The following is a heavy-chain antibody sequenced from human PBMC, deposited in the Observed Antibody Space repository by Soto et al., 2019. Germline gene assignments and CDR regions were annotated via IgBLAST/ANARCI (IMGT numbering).Heavy chain of an antibody. CDR1: GYRFTSFW. D-gene: IGHD6-13*01. J-gene: IGHJ4*02. CDR3: ARPGYSSSWYPDH. CDR2: AQPGHSDT. Sequence: GESLKISCQASGYRFTSFWIGWVRQMPGKGLEWMGIAQPGHSDTRYSPSFQGHVTISADESTNTAYLQWSSLRASDTAMYFCARPGYSSSWYPDHWGQGTMVTVSS. V-gene: IGHV5-51*01.